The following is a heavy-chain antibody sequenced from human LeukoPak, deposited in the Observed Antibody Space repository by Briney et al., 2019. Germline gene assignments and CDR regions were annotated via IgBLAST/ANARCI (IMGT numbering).Heavy chain of an antibody. D-gene: IGHD3-22*01. Sequence: TGGSLRLSCAASGFTFSSYAMSWVRQAPGKGLEWVSGISGSGGSTYYADSVKGRFTISRDNSKNTLNLQMNSLRAEDTAVYYCAKVFSYDSGGYYDYWGQGTLVTVSS. CDR1: GFTFSSYA. CDR2: ISGSGGST. V-gene: IGHV3-23*01. J-gene: IGHJ4*02. CDR3: AKVFSYDSGGYYDY.